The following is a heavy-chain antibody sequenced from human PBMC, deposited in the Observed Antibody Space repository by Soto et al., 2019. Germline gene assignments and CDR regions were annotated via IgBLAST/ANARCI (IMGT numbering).Heavy chain of an antibody. V-gene: IGHV4-34*01. D-gene: IGHD2-8*02. CDR1: GGSFSGYC. CDR3: ARDKITGLFDY. Sequence: SEILSLTCAVYGGSFSGYCLTWIRQPPGTGLEWIGEINHSGSTNYNPSLKSRVTISVDTSKNQFSLKLTSVTAADTAVYYCARDKITGLFDYWGQGTLVTVSS. CDR2: INHSGST. J-gene: IGHJ4*02.